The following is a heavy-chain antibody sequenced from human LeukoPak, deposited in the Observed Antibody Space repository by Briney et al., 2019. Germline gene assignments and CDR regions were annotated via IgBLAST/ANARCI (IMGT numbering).Heavy chain of an antibody. D-gene: IGHD2-2*01. J-gene: IGHJ4*02. V-gene: IGHV1-2*02. Sequence: ASVKVFCKASGYTFTGYYMHWVRQAPGQGLEWMGWINPNSGGTNYAQKFQGRVTMTRDTSISTAYMELSRLRSDDTAVYYCASTYCSSTSCYLDYWGQGTLVTVSS. CDR1: GYTFTGYY. CDR2: INPNSGGT. CDR3: ASTYCSSTSCYLDY.